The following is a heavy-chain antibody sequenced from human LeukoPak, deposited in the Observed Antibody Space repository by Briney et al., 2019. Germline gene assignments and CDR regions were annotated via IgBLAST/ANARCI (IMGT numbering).Heavy chain of an antibody. J-gene: IGHJ4*02. CDR2: ISYDGSNK. V-gene: IGHV3-30*18. D-gene: IGHD5-18*01. CDR3: AKDMLRGYSYGPASY. Sequence: GGSLRLSCAASGFTFSSYGMHWVRQAPGKGLEWVAVISYDGSNKYYADSVKGRFTISRDNSKNTLYLQMNSLRAEDPAVYYCAKDMLRGYSYGPASYWGQGTLVTVSS. CDR1: GFTFSSYG.